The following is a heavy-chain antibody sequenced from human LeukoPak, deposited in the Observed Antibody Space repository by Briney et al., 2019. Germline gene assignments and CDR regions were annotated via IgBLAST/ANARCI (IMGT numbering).Heavy chain of an antibody. CDR2: ITPDGSST. V-gene: IGHV3-74*01. Sequence: GGSLRLSCAASGFSFSTYWMHWGRKVPGKGPEWVSHITPDGSSTNYADSVKGRFIISRDNAKNTLYLQMNSLRAEDTAVYYCSSQISRGGNWGQGTLVTVSS. J-gene: IGHJ4*02. CDR1: GFSFSTYW. D-gene: IGHD3-16*01. CDR3: SSQISRGGN.